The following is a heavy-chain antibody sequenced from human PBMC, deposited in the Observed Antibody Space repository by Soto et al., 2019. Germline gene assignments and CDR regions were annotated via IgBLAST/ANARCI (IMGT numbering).Heavy chain of an antibody. CDR2: IVGSGSST. D-gene: IGHD2-15*01. J-gene: IGHJ4*02. CDR3: AKAGGDCSGGSCYSNQGDY. CDR1: GFTFSSYA. Sequence: EVHLLESGGGLVQPGGYLRLSCAASGFTFSSYAMSWVRQDPGKGLEWVSGIVGSGSSTYYADSVKGRFTITSDTSKSTLYMQMNCLRADDTALYYCAKAGGDCSGGSCYSNQGDYWGQGTLVTVSS. V-gene: IGHV3-23*01.